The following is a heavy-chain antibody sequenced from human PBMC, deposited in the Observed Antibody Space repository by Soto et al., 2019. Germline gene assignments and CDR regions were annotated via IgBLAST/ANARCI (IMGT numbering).Heavy chain of an antibody. CDR3: ARDRGTTMTGDAFDV. V-gene: IGHV4-4*02. CDR1: GASISAGHW. CDR2: IYQTGTT. J-gene: IGHJ3*01. Sequence: QVPLQESGPGLVKPSGTLSLTCTVSGASISAGHWWSWVRQSPGKGLEWIGEIYQTGTTDYNPSLKSRVSISVDNSKNQFSLNLRSVTAADTALYYCARDRGTTMTGDAFDVWGRGIMVTVSS. D-gene: IGHD3-16*01.